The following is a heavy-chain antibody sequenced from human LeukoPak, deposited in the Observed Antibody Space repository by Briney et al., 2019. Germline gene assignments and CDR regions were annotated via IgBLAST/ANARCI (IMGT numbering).Heavy chain of an antibody. CDR1: GYTFTSYY. Sequence: ASVKVSCKASGYTFTSYYMHWVRQAPGQGLEWMGIINPSGGSTSYAQKFQGRVTMTRDTSTSTVYMELSSLRPEDTAVYYCARDGDMITFGGVIVIPNFDYWGQGTLVTVSS. J-gene: IGHJ4*02. CDR3: ARDGDMITFGGVIVIPNFDY. CDR2: INPSGGST. D-gene: IGHD3-16*02. V-gene: IGHV1-46*01.